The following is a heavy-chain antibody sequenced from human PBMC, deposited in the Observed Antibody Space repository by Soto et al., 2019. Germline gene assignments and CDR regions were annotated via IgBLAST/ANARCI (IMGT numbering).Heavy chain of an antibody. CDR2: IITFFGAA. CDR1: GGRFSTYA. D-gene: IGHD1-1*01. V-gene: IGHV1-69*01. Sequence: QVQLVQSGAEVRKPGSSVRVSCKASGGRFSTYAFNWVRQAPGQGLEWLGGIITFFGAAMYAQKFQGRVTITADDFTTTASMELSGLRSEDTAVYYCARGGKERFRGTGMDVWGQGTTVTVSS. CDR3: ARGGKERFRGTGMDV. J-gene: IGHJ6*02.